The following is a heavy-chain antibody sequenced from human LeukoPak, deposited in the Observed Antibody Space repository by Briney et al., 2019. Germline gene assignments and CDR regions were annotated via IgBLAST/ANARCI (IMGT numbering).Heavy chain of an antibody. CDR1: GSTFNNYW. CDR2: TKQDGRRK. D-gene: IGHD6-19*01. J-gene: IGHJ6*03. V-gene: IGHV3-7*01. CDR3: ARDRPQQWLVRGQRGYYYYMDV. Sequence: GGSLRLSCAASGSTFNNYWMTWFRRAPGMGLKGWPNTKQDGRRKYYVDSVKGRFTISRDIAKNSLYLQMNSLRAEDTAVYYCARDRPQQWLVRGQRGYYYYMDVWGKGTTVAISS.